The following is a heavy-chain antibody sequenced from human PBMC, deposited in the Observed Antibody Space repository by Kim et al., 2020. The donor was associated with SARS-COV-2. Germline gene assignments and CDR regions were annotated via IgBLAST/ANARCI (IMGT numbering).Heavy chain of an antibody. CDR1: GGSFSTYY. V-gene: IGHV4-59*08. CDR3: ARHDSRTMAIFGGVLVPDGMDI. CDR2: IFYSGST. D-gene: IGHD3-16*01. J-gene: IGHJ6*02. Sequence: SETLSLTCTVSGGSFSTYYWSWIRQPPGKGLEWIGFIFYSGSTNYNPSLKSRVTSSLDTSKSRFSLKLISVTAADTALHYCARHDSRTMAIFGGVLVPDGMDIWGQGTTVTVSS.